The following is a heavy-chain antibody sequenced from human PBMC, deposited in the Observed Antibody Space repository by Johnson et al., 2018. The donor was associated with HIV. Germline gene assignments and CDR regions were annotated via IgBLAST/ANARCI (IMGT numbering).Heavy chain of an antibody. J-gene: IGHJ3*01. CDR1: GFTFSNAW. V-gene: IGHV3-7*01. CDR3: ARGGLLWFGHPAD. CDR2: IKQDGSEK. Sequence: VQLVESGGGLVKPGGSLRLSCAASGFTFSNAWMSWVRQAPGKGLEWVANIKQDGSEKYCVDSVKGRFTISRDNAKNSLYLQMNSLRAEDTAVYYCARGGLLWFGHPADWGQGTMVTVSS. D-gene: IGHD3-10*01.